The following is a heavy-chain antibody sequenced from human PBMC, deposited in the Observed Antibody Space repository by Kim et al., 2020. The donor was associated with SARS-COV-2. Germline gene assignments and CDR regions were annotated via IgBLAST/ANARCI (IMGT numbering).Heavy chain of an antibody. J-gene: IGHJ5*02. CDR2: ISSSGSTT. V-gene: IGHV3-48*03. CDR1: GFTFRSYE. CDR3: ARGGDLVVVVAALRFDP. Sequence: GGSLRLSCAASGFTFRSYEMNWVRQAPGKGLEWVSYISSSGSTTYYADSVKGRFTVTRDNAKKSLFLQMNSLRAEDTGVYYCARGGDLVVVVAALRFDPWGQGTLVTVSA. D-gene: IGHD2-15*01.